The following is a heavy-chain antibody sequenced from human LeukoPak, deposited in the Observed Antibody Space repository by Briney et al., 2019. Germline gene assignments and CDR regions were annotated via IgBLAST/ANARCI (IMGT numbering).Heavy chain of an antibody. CDR2: ISGSGGST. CDR1: GFTFSSYA. V-gene: IGHV3-23*01. Sequence: GGSLRLSCAASGFTFSSYAMHWVRQAPGKGLEWVSAISGSGGSTYYADSVKGRFTISRDNSKNTLYLQMNSLRAEDTAVYYCARSPRLTGAFFDYWGQGTLVTVSS. D-gene: IGHD3-10*01. CDR3: ARSPRLTGAFFDY. J-gene: IGHJ4*02.